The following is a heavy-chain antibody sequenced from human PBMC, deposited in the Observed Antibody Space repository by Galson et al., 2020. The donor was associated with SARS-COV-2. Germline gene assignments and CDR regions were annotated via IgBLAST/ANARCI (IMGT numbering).Heavy chain of an antibody. D-gene: IGHD3-3*01. CDR1: TGSISSYY. Sequence: SETLSLTCTVSTGSISSYYWSWIRQPPGKGLEWIGYIYYSGSTNYNPSLKSRVTISVDTSKNQFSLKLSSVTAADTAVYYCARAAQTYYDFWSGYYNAPQFDYWGQGTLVTVSS. CDR2: IYYSGST. V-gene: IGHV4-59*01. CDR3: ARAAQTYYDFWSGYYNAPQFDY. J-gene: IGHJ4*02.